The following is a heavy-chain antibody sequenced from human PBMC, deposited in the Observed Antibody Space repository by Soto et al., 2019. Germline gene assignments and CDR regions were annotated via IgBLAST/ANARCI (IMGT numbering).Heavy chain of an antibody. Sequence: SETLSLTCTVSGGSISSGDYYWSWIRQPPGKGLEWIGYIYYSGSTYYNPSLKSRVTISVDTSKNQFSLKLSSVTAADTAVYYCARDQSSGEVDPWGQGTLVTVSS. D-gene: IGHD3-16*01. V-gene: IGHV4-30-4*01. CDR1: GGSISSGDYY. J-gene: IGHJ5*02. CDR2: IYYSGST. CDR3: ARDQSSGEVDP.